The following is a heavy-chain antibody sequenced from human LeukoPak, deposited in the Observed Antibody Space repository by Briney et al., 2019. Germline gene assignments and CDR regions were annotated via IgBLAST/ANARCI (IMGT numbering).Heavy chain of an antibody. V-gene: IGHV4-34*01. Sequence: SETLSLTCAVYGGSFSDYYWNWIRQPPGKGLEWIGEINHSGSTNYSPSLKSRVTISVDTSKNQFSLKLSSVTAADTAVYYCARDNGSGSYYKGGYYYMDVWGKGTTVTVSS. CDR3: ARDNGSGSYYKGGYYYMDV. CDR1: GGSFSDYY. J-gene: IGHJ6*03. D-gene: IGHD3-10*01. CDR2: INHSGST.